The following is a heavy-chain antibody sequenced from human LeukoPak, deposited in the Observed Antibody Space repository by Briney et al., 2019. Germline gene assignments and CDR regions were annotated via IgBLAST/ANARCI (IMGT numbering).Heavy chain of an antibody. D-gene: IGHD4-17*01. V-gene: IGHV4-30-4*01. CDR3: ARVGCGDYREDY. J-gene: IGHJ4*02. CDR2: IYYSGST. CDR1: GGSISSGDYY. Sequence: SETLSLTCTVSGGSISSGDYYWSWIRQPPGKGLEWIGYIYYSGSTYYNPSLKSRVTISVDTSKNQFSLKLSSVTAADTAVYYCARVGCGDYREDYWGQGTLVTVSS.